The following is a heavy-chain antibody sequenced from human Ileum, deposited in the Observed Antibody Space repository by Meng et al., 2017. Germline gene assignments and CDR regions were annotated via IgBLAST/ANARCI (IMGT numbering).Heavy chain of an antibody. V-gene: IGHV3-30*01. D-gene: IGHD6-13*01. J-gene: IGHJ6*02. CDR2: ISYDGSNK. CDR3: ARDGYPGFAYYYGMDV. CDR1: GFTLSSYA. Sequence: GESLKIPCAALGFTLSSYAMHWVRQAPGKGLEWVAVISYDGSNKYYADSMKGRFTISRDNSKNTLYLQMNSLRAEDTAVYYCARDGYPGFAYYYGMDVWGQGTTVTVSS.